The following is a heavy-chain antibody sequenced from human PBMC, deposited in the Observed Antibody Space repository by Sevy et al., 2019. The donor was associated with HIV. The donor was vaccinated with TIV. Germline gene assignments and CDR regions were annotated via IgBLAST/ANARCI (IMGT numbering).Heavy chain of an antibody. Sequence: GGSLRLSCAASGFTFSNAWMSWVRQAPGKGLEWVGRIKSKTDGGTTDYAAPVKGRFTISRDDSKHTLYLQMNSLKTEDTAVYYCTATYYYDSSGYYIYYYYYYGMDVWGQGTTVTVSS. CDR3: TATYYYDSSGYYIYYYYYYGMDV. D-gene: IGHD3-22*01. CDR2: IKSKTDGGTT. V-gene: IGHV3-15*01. J-gene: IGHJ6*02. CDR1: GFTFSNAW.